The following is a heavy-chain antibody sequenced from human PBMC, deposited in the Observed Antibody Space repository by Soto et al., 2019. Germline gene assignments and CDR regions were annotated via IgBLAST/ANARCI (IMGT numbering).Heavy chain of an antibody. D-gene: IGHD1-20*01. CDR2: ISGSGGST. J-gene: IGHJ6*02. V-gene: IGHV3-23*01. CDR3: AKRGVTGTTGYYGMDV. Sequence: AGGSLRLSCAASGFTFSSYAMSWVRQAPGKGLEWVSAISGSGGSTYYADSVKGRFTISRDNSKNTLYLQMNSLRAEDTAVYYCAKRGVTGTTGYYGMDVWGQGTTVTVSS. CDR1: GFTFSSYA.